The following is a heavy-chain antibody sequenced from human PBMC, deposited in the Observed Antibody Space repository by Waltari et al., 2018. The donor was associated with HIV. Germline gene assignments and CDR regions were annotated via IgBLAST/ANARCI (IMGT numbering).Heavy chain of an antibody. Sequence: QVQLEQSGYELKKPGASVKVACKASGYTLTNYAMNGVRQAPGQGLEWVGWINTKTGNPTYAQGFTGRFVFSLDTSVSTAYLQISSLKPEDTAVYFCARGPGRSLDYWGQGTLVTVSS. CDR2: INTKTGNP. CDR3: ARGPGRSLDY. V-gene: IGHV7-4-1*02. D-gene: IGHD3-10*01. CDR1: GYTLTNYA. J-gene: IGHJ4*02.